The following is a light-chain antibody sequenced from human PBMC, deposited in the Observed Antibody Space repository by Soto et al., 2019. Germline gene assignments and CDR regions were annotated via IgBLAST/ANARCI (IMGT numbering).Light chain of an antibody. Sequence: DIVLTQSPLTLPVTPGEPASISCRSSQSLLHRNGYNYLDWYLQRPGQSPQLLIYLGSNRASGVPDRFSGSGSGTDFTLRITRVEAEDVGVYYCMQAVQTVPITFGQGTRLEIK. V-gene: IGKV2-28*01. CDR2: LGS. J-gene: IGKJ5*01. CDR3: MQAVQTVPIT. CDR1: QSLLHRNGYNY.